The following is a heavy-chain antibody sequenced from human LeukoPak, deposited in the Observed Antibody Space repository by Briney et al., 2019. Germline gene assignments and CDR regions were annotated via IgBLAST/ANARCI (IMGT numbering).Heavy chain of an antibody. V-gene: IGHV3-7*01. CDR1: GFTFSSYW. D-gene: IGHD2-2*03. Sequence: GGSLRLSCAASGFTFSSYWMSWVRQAPGKGLEWVATIKQDGSQKYYVDSVKGRFTISRDNAKSSLYLQMNALRAEDTAVYASPPLGYCDSTSCRFDYWGQGTLVIVSS. J-gene: IGHJ4*02. CDR3: PPLGYCDSTSCRFDY. CDR2: IKQDGSQK.